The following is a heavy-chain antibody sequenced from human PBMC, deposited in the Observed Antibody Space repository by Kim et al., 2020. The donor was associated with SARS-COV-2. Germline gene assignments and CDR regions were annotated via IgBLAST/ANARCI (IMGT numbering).Heavy chain of an antibody. J-gene: IGHJ4*02. Sequence: SETLSLTCTVSVYPISSGYYWGWIRQPPGKGLEWIGSIYHSGSTYYNPSLTSRVTISVDTSKNQFSLKLSSVTAADTAVYYCARVDDIVVVPAASAPFDYWGQGTLVTVST. CDR3: ARVDDIVVVPAASAPFDY. CDR2: IYHSGST. CDR1: VYPISSGYY. D-gene: IGHD2-2*01. V-gene: IGHV4-38-2*02.